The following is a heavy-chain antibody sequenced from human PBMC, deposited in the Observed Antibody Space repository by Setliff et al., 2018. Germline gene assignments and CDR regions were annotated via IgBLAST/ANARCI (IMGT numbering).Heavy chain of an antibody. D-gene: IGHD6-25*01. CDR2: IYSGGTT. CDR3: ARELRSGHWYFDL. J-gene: IGHJ2*01. Sequence: AGGSLRLSCAASGFTVSINYMSWVRQAPGKGLEWISVIYSGGTTYYADSVKGRFTISRDNSKNTLDLQMNSLRVEDTAVYYCARELRSGHWYFDLWGRGTLVTVS. V-gene: IGHV3-53*01. CDR1: GFTVSINY.